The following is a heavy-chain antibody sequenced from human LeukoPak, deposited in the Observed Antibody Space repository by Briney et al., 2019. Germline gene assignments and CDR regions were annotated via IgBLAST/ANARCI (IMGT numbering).Heavy chain of an antibody. D-gene: IGHD2-2*01. Sequence: SETLSLTCTVSGYSISSGYYWGWIRPPPGKGLEWIGSIYHSGSTNYNPSLKSRVTISVDMSKNQFSLKLSSVTAADTAVYYCARALGYCSSTSCSDYWGQGTLVTVSS. CDR2: IYHSGST. J-gene: IGHJ4*02. V-gene: IGHV4-38-2*02. CDR3: ARALGYCSSTSCSDY. CDR1: GYSISSGYY.